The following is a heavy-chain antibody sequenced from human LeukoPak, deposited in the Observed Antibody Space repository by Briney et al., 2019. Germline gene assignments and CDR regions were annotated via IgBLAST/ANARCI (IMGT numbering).Heavy chain of an antibody. CDR1: GGSIRIYY. D-gene: IGHD3-22*01. CDR3: ARGYYDNSGYYSLPEY. CDR2: FSYSGKT. Sequence: SETLSLTCTVSGGSIRIYYWSWIRQPPEKGLEWIGYFSYSGKTYYNPSLKSRLTISVDTSKNQFSLKLSSVTAADTAVYYCARGYYDNSGYYSLPEYWGQGTLVTVPS. V-gene: IGHV4-59*01. J-gene: IGHJ4*02.